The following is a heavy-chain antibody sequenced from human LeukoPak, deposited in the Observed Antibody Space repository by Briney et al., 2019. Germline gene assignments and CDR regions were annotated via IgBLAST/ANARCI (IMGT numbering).Heavy chain of an antibody. J-gene: IGHJ4*02. CDR2: IYYSGST. Sequence: PSETLSLTCTVSGGSISSYYWSWIRQPPGKGLEWIGYIYYSGSTNYNPSLQSRVTISVDTSKNQFSLKLSSVTAADTAVYYCARGVWRELFDYWGQGTLASASS. CDR1: GGSISSYY. V-gene: IGHV4-59*01. D-gene: IGHD1-26*01. CDR3: ARGVWRELFDY.